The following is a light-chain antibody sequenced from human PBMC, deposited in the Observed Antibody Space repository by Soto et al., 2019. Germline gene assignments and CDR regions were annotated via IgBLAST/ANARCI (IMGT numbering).Light chain of an antibody. CDR3: CAYSTSGTHV. CDR1: SSDVGSYDY. Sequence: QSVLTQPASVSGSPGQSITFSCTGTSSDVGSYDYVSWHQQHPGKDPQLIIYDVNNRPSGVPSRFSGSKSGNTASLIISGLQTEDEADYYCCAYSTSGTHVFGTGTKVTVL. J-gene: IGLJ1*01. V-gene: IGLV2-14*03. CDR2: DVN.